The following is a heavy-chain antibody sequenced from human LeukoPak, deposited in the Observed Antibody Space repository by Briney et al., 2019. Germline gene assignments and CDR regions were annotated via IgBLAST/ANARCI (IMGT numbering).Heavy chain of an antibody. J-gene: IGHJ1*01. CDR2: IKSDGGT. D-gene: IGHD3-22*01. CDR3: ARAPSEIGGYYPESFRH. V-gene: IGHV3-74*01. Sequence: PGGSLRLSCAASGFTFSTYWMHWVRQAPGKGLVWVSRIKSDGGTNYADSVKGRFTISRENAKKTVSLQMNSLRPEGTGVYYCARAPSEIGGYYPESFRHRGQGTLFTASS. CDR1: GFTFSTYW.